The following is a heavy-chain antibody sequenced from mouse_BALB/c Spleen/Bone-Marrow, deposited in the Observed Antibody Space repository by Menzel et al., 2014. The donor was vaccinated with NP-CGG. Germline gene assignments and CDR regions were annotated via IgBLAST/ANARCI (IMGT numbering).Heavy chain of an antibody. Sequence: EVQLQQSGPELVEPRASVKISCKASGYSFTGYFMNWMKQSHGKSLEWIGRINPYNGDPFYNQKFKGKATLTVDKSSSTAHMELLSLTSEDSAVYYCGRGNYDYDSWFGYWGQGTLVTVSA. CDR2: INPYNGDP. J-gene: IGHJ3*01. CDR3: GRGNYDYDSWFGY. CDR1: GYSFTGYF. V-gene: IGHV1-37*01. D-gene: IGHD2-4*01.